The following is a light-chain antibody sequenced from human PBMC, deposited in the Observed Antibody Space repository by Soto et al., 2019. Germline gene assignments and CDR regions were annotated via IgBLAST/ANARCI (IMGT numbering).Light chain of an antibody. CDR1: QGISSY. CDR3: QQLNSYPLT. J-gene: IGKJ4*01. V-gene: IGKV1-9*01. CDR2: AAS. Sequence: PLTPSPSFLSASVGDRVTITCRASQGISSYLAWYQQKPGKAPKLLIYAASTLQSGVPSRFSGSGSGTEFTLTISSLQPEDFATYYCQQLNSYPLTFGGGTKVDIK.